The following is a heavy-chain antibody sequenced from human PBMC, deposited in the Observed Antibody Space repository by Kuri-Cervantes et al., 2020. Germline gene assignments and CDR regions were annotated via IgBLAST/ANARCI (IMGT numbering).Heavy chain of an antibody. CDR1: GGSFSGYY. CDR3: ARVPLLRYFDWLSENYYYYGMDV. J-gene: IGHJ6*02. V-gene: IGHV4-34*01. Sequence: GSLRLSCAVYGGSFSGYYWSWIRQPPGKGLEWIGEINHSGSTNYNPSLKSRVTISVDTSKNQFSLKLSSVTAADTAVHYCARVPLLRYFDWLSENYYYYGMDVWGQGTTVTVSS. D-gene: IGHD3-9*01. CDR2: INHSGST.